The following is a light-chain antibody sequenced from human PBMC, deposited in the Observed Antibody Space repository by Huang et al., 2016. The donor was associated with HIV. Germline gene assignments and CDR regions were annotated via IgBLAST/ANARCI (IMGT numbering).Light chain of an antibody. CDR1: QSVGSN. Sequence: EIVMTQSPATLSVSPGERTTRSCRASQSVGSNLAWYQQKPGQAPRLLISGASTRAAGITARFSGSGSGTEFALTISNLQSEDFAVYYCQQYNNWPLTFAGGTKVEIK. CDR2: GAS. CDR3: QQYNNWPLT. J-gene: IGKJ4*01. V-gene: IGKV3-15*01.